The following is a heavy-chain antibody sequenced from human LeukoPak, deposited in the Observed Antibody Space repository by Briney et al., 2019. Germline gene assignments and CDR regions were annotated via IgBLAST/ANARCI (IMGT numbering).Heavy chain of an antibody. V-gene: IGHV3-23*01. CDR2: ISAGGVGT. J-gene: IGHJ5*02. CDR1: GFTFSSYA. CDR3: PRDVGGSYAWFDP. D-gene: IGHD1-26*01. Sequence: GGSLRLSCAASGFTFSSYAMSWVRQAPGKGLEWVSAISAGGVGTYYADSVRGRFTISRDNSKNTLYLQMNSLRAEDTAVYYCPRDVGGSYAWFDPWGQGTLVTVSS.